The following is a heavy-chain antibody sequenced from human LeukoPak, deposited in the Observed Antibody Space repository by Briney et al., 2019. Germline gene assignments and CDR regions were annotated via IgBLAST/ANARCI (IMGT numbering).Heavy chain of an antibody. D-gene: IGHD2-2*01. CDR2: INPSGGST. CDR1: GYTFTSYY. V-gene: IGHV1-46*03. J-gene: IGHJ4*02. CDR3: ARSSGLHCSSTSCYLYCFDY. Sequence: ASVKVSCKASGYTFTSYYMHWVRQAPGQGLEWMGIINPSGGSTSYAQKFQGRVIMTRDTSTSTVYMELSSLRSEDTAVYYCARSSGLHCSSTSCYLYCFDYWGQGTLVTVSS.